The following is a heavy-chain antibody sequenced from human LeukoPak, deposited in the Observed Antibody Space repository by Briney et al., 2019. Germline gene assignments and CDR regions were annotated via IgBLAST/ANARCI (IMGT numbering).Heavy chain of an antibody. Sequence: SETLSLTCAVYGGSFSGYYWGWIRQPPGKGLEWIGEINHSGSTNYNPSLKSRVTISVDTSKNQFSLKLSSVTAADTAVYYCARQLVYCSGGSCWRWFDPWGQGTLVTVSS. V-gene: IGHV4-34*01. J-gene: IGHJ5*02. CDR2: INHSGST. D-gene: IGHD2-15*01. CDR3: ARQLVYCSGGSCWRWFDP. CDR1: GGSFSGYY.